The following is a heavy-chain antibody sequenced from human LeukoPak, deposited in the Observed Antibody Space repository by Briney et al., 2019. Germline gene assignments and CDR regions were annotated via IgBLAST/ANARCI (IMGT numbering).Heavy chain of an antibody. D-gene: IGHD3-22*01. CDR2: VYYSGST. V-gene: IGHV4-59*01. CDR1: GGSISSYY. J-gene: IGHJ4*02. CDR3: ARACFDSSGYYYDY. Sequence: SETLSLTCTVSGGSISSYYWSWIRQPPGKGLEWIGYVYYSGSTNYNASLKSRVTISVDTSKNQFSLKLSSVTAADTAVYYCARACFDSSGYYYDYWGQGTLVTVSS.